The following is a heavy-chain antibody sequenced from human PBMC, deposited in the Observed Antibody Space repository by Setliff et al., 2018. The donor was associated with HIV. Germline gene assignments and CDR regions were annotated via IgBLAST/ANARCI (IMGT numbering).Heavy chain of an antibody. D-gene: IGHD3-10*01. J-gene: IGHJ6*04. CDR3: GRTGVVGGGDV. CDR1: GYTFISHG. Sequence: ASVKVSCKASGYTFISHGISWVRQAPGQGLEWMGWISAHNGDARYAHKLQDRLTMTVDTSTTAAYLALRSLRSDDTAVYYCGRTGVVGGGDVWGKGTTVTVSS. V-gene: IGHV1-18*01. CDR2: ISAHNGDA.